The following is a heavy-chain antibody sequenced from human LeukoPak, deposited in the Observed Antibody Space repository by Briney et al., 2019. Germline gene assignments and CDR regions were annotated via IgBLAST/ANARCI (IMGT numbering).Heavy chain of an antibody. V-gene: IGHV3-9*01. J-gene: IGHJ4*02. CDR1: GFTFDDYA. CDR3: AKGGYCSSTSCYPFDY. Sequence: GRSLRLSCAASGFTFDDYAMHWVRQAPGKGLEWVSGISWNSGSIGYADSVEGRFTISRDNAKNSLYLQMNSLRAEDTALYYCAKGGYCSSTSCYPFDYWGQGTLVTVSS. CDR2: ISWNSGSI. D-gene: IGHD2-2*01.